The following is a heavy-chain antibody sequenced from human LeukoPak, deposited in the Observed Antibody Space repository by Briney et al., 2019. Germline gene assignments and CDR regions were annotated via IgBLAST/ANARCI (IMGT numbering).Heavy chain of an antibody. CDR1: GFTFSSYS. J-gene: IGHJ4*02. CDR3: ARDPASGSYLEYYFDY. D-gene: IGHD1-26*01. Sequence: PGGSLRLSCAASGFTFSSYSMNWVRQAPGKGLEWLSYISSSGGEIYYRDSVKGRFTISRDNAENTLYLQMNSLRAEDTAVYYCARDPASGSYLEYYFDYWGQGTLVTVSS. V-gene: IGHV3-21*05. CDR2: ISSSGGEI.